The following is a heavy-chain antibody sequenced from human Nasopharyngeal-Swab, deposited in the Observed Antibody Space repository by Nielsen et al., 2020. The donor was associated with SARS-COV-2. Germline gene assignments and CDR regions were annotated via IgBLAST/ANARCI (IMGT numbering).Heavy chain of an antibody. CDR1: GVSITSQY. CDR3: AKEGATGWFDP. Sequence: SQTLSLTCTVSGVSITSQYWSWIRQLQGRGLEWIGYISHNSGTSYNPSLKSRVTMFMDTSKNQFSLRLTSVTAAGTAVYYCAKEGATGWFDPCGQGTLVTVSS. CDR2: ISHNSGT. J-gene: IGHJ5*02. V-gene: IGHV4-59*11.